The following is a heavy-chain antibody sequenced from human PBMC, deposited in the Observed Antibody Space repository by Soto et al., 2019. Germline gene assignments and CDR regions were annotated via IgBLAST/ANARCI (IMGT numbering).Heavy chain of an antibody. CDR2: ISAYNGNT. J-gene: IGHJ3*02. Sequence: VASVKVSCKASGYTFTSYGISWVRQAPGQGLEWMGWISAYNGNTNYAQKLQGRVTMTTDTSTSTAYMELRSLRSDDTAVYYCAQLDYDILTGFFDAFDTGGQGTMVTVSS. V-gene: IGHV1-18*01. D-gene: IGHD3-9*01. CDR1: GYTFTSYG. CDR3: AQLDYDILTGFFDAFDT.